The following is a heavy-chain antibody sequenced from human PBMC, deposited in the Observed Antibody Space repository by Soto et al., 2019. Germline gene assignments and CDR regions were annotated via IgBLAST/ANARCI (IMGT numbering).Heavy chain of an antibody. CDR2: IYWEDDK. J-gene: IGHJ4*02. V-gene: IGHV2-5*02. D-gene: IGHD3-3*01. CDR3: AHRVLRTVFGLVTTTAIYFDF. CDR1: GFSLTTSGVG. Sequence: QITLNESGPTQVKPRQTLTLTCTFSGFSLTTSGVGVGWIRQSPGKAPEWLALIYWEDDKRYSLSLKSRLTITKDTSNNQVVLTMADLDPADTATYYCAHRVLRTVFGLVTTTAIYFDFWGQGTPVAVSS.